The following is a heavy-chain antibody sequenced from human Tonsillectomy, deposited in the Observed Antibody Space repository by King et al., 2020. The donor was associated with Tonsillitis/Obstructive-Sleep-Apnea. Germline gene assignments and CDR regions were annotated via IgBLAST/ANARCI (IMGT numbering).Heavy chain of an antibody. J-gene: IGHJ4*02. CDR2: IYYSGST. D-gene: IGHD2-15*01. CDR3: ARSCSGGSCYEGSFDY. Sequence: QLPLQESGPGLVKPSETLSLTCTVSGGSISSSSYYWGWIRQPPGKGLEWIGSIYYSGSTYYNPSLKSRVTISVDTTKNQFSLKLRSVTAADTAVFYCARSCSGGSCYEGSFDYWGQGTLVTVSS. V-gene: IGHV4-39*01. CDR1: GGSISSSSYY.